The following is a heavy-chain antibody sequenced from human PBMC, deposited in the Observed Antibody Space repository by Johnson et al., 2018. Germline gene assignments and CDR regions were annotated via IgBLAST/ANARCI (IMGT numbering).Heavy chain of an antibody. V-gene: IGHV3-23*04. Sequence: EVQLVESGGGLVQPGGSLRLSCAASGFTFSSYDMRWVRQAPGKGLEWVSSINYSGGSTYYADSVKGRFTTSRDNSKKALYLQMNSLRVEDTAVYYCAKDFQHWRGEGAFDIWGQGTMVTVSS. J-gene: IGHJ3*02. D-gene: IGHD3-16*01. CDR2: INYSGGST. CDR1: GFTFSSYD. CDR3: AKDFQHWRGEGAFDI.